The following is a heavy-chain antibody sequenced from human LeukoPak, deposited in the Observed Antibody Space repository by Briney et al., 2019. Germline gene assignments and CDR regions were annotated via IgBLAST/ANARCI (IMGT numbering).Heavy chain of an antibody. V-gene: IGHV3-66*01. CDR2: IYSGGST. CDR3: ARELLWLRYFDY. D-gene: IGHD5-18*01. J-gene: IGHJ4*02. Sequence: PGGSLRLSCAASGFTFSTYAMSWVRQAPGKGLEWVSVIYSGGSTYYADSVKGRFTISRDNSKNTLYLQMNSLRAEDTAVYYCARELLWLRYFDYWGQGTLVTVSS. CDR1: GFTFSTYA.